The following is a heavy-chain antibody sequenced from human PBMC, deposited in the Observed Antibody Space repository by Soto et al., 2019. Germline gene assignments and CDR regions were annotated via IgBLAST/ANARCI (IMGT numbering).Heavy chain of an antibody. J-gene: IGHJ4*02. Sequence: EVQLVESGGGLVQPGGSLRLSCTASGFTFSGFWMHWVRQAPGKGLVWVSRINGDGSVTNYADSVKGRFTISRDNAKNTLYLQMNSRRVEDTAVYYGVRVKETSGWGAFDYWCQGTLVTVSS. V-gene: IGHV3-74*01. CDR3: VRVKETSGWGAFDY. D-gene: IGHD6-19*01. CDR2: INGDGSVT. CDR1: GFTFSGFW.